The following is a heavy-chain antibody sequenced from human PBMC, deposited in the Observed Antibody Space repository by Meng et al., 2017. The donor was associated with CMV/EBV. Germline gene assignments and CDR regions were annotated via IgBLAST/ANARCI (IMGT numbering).Heavy chain of an antibody. D-gene: IGHD3-3*01. CDR2: INHSGST. V-gene: IGHV4-34*01. Sequence: SETLSLTCAVYGGSFSGYYWSWIRQPPGKGLEWIGEINHSGSTNYNPSLKSRVTISVDTSKNQFSLKLSSVTAADTAVYYCARDSRDYDFWSGRRRYYYYGMDVWGQGTTVTVSS. CDR1: GGSFSGYY. J-gene: IGHJ6*02. CDR3: ARDSRDYDFWSGRRRYYYYGMDV.